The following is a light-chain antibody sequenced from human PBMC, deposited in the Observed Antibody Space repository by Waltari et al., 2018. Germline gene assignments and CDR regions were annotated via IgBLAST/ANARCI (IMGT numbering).Light chain of an antibody. CDR3: QHYGSSRYT. V-gene: IGKV3-20*01. CDR2: GAS. CDR1: EIMSSSY. J-gene: IGKJ2*01. Sequence: EIVLTQSPGTLSLSPGERAPLPCRASEIMSSSYLAWYQQRPGQAPRLLIYGASSRATGIPDRFSGSGSGTDFTLTISRLEPEDIAVYFCQHYGSSRYTFGQGTKLEI.